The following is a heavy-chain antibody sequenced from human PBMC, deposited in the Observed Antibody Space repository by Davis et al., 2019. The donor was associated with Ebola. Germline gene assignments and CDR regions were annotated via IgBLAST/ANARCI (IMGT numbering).Heavy chain of an antibody. V-gene: IGHV3-7*01. CDR1: GFTFSSYW. CDR3: ARDGGYLEWLFDAFDI. Sequence: PGGSLRLSCAASGFTFSSYWMSWVRQAPGKGLEWVANIKQDGSEKYYVDSVKGRFTISRDNAKNSLYLQMNSLRAEDTAVYYCARDGGYLEWLFDAFDIWGQGTMVTVSS. D-gene: IGHD3-3*01. CDR2: IKQDGSEK. J-gene: IGHJ3*02.